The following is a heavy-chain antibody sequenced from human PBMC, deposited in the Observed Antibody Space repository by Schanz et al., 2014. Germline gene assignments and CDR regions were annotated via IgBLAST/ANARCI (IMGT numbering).Heavy chain of an antibody. CDR3: ARKMKLGVYGGKGHDSLDI. CDR1: GFTFSSYG. V-gene: IGHV3-33*08. Sequence: EQLVESGGGLVQPGGSLRLSCAASGFTFSSYGMHWVRQAPGKGLEWVAVIWYDGSNKYYADSVKGRFTISRDNAKNSLFLQMNTLRAEDTAVYYCARKMKLGVYGGKGHDSLDIWGQGTMVTVSA. J-gene: IGHJ3*02. CDR2: IWYDGSNK. D-gene: IGHD4-17*01.